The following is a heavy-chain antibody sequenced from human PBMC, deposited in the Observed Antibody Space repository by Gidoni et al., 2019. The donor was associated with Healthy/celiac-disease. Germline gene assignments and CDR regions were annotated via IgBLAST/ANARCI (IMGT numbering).Heavy chain of an antibody. CDR2: IWYDGSNK. D-gene: IGHD5-18*01. Sequence: QVQLVESGGGVVQPGWSLRLSCAPSGFTFRSYGMHWVRQAPGKGLEWVAVIWYDGSNKYYADSVKGRFTISRDNSKNTLYLQMNSLRAEDTAVYYCARDTRIQLWAYGMDVWGQGTTVTVSS. CDR3: ARDTRIQLWAYGMDV. J-gene: IGHJ6*02. V-gene: IGHV3-33*01. CDR1: GFTFRSYG.